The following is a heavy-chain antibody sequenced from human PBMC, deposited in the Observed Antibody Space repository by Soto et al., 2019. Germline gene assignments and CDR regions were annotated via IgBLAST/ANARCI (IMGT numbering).Heavy chain of an antibody. CDR2: IYSGGST. V-gene: IGHV3-66*01. CDR3: ARDFKSHDYGDYVGYYGMDV. Sequence: PGGSLRLSCAAPGFTVSSNYMRWVRQAPGKGLEWVSVIYSGGSTYYADSVKGRFTISRDNSKNTLYLQMNSLRAEDTAVYYCARDFKSHDYGDYVGYYGMDVWGQGTTVTVSS. D-gene: IGHD4-17*01. J-gene: IGHJ6*02. CDR1: GFTVSSNY.